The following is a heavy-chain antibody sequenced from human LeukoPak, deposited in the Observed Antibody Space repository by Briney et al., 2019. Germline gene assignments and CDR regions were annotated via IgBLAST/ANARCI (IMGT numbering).Heavy chain of an antibody. CDR2: INTNTGNP. CDR1: GYTFTSYA. D-gene: IGHD2-2*01. J-gene: IGHJ6*03. V-gene: IGHV7-4-1*02. CDR3: ARDWEDIVVVPAAPVPYYMDV. Sequence: ASVKVSCKASGYTFTSYAMNWVRQAPGQGLEWMGWINTNTGNPTYAQGFTGRFVFSLDTSVSTAYLQISSLKAEDTAVYYCARDWEDIVVVPAAPVPYYMDVWGKGTTVTVS.